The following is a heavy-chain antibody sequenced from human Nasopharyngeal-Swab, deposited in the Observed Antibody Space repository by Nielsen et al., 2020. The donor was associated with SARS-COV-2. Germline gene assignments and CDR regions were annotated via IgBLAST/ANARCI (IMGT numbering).Heavy chain of an antibody. Sequence: VRQAPGKGLEWVSSISSSSSYIYYADSAKGRFTISRDNAKNSLYLQMNSLRAEDTAVYYCARASAGNYDFWSGPTFDYWGQGTLVTVSS. D-gene: IGHD3-3*01. J-gene: IGHJ4*02. CDR2: ISSSSSYI. CDR3: ARASAGNYDFWSGPTFDY. V-gene: IGHV3-21*01.